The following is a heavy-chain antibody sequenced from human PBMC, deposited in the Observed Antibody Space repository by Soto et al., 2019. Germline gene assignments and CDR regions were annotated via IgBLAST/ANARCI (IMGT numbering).Heavy chain of an antibody. CDR1: GGSISSGDYY. D-gene: IGHD4-17*01. V-gene: IGHV4-30-4*02. J-gene: IGHJ3*01. CDR2: IYYSGST. CDR3: ARDTTALRRGAFDV. Sequence: SETLSLTCTVSGGSISSGDYYWSWIRQPPGKGLEWIGYIYYSGSTYYNPSLKSRVTISVDTSKNQFSLMLTSVTAADTAVYYCARDTTALRRGAFDVWSQGTMVTVSS.